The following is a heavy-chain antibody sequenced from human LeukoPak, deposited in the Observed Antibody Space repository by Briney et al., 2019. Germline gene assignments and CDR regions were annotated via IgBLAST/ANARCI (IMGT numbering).Heavy chain of an antibody. CDR2: ITGSGGNT. CDR3: AIWGDYDVLTGYYLSDY. CDR1: GFTFSNYA. J-gene: IGHJ4*02. Sequence: GGSLRLSCAASGFTFSNYAMSWVRQAPGKGLDWGSAITGSGGNTYYADSVKGRFTISRDNSKNTVFLQMNSLRAEDTAVYYCAIWGDYDVLTGYYLSDYWGQGTMVAVSS. D-gene: IGHD3-9*01. V-gene: IGHV3-23*01.